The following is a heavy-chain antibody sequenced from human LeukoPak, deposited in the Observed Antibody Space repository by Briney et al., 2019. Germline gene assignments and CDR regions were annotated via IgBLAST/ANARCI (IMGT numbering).Heavy chain of an antibody. Sequence: GGSLRLSCVASGFTFSSYSMNWVRQAPGKGLDWISGINSDSSAIYYADSVKGRFTISRDNAKNSLYLQMNSLRAEDTGVYYCARSYTGYDLWGQGTLVTVSS. CDR3: ARSYTGYDL. V-gene: IGHV3-48*01. D-gene: IGHD5-12*01. J-gene: IGHJ4*02. CDR2: INSDSSAI. CDR1: GFTFSSYS.